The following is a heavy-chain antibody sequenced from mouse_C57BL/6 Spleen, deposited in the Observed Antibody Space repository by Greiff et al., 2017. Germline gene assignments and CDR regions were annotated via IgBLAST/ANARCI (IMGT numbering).Heavy chain of an antibody. CDR2: IYPRSGNT. CDR1: GYTFTSYG. CDR3: ARAEAAQKYYAMDD. V-gene: IGHV1-81*01. J-gene: IGHJ4*01. Sequence: QVQLQQSGAELARPGASVKLSCKASGYTFTSYGISWVKQRTGQGLEWIGEIYPRSGNTYYTAKFKGKATLTADKSSSTAYMELRSLTSEDSAVYVCARAEAAQKYYAMDDWGQGTSVTVYS. D-gene: IGHD3-2*02.